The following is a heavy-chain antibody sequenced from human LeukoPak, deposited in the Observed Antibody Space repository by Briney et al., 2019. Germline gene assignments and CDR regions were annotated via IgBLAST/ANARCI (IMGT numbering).Heavy chain of an antibody. J-gene: IGHJ4*02. CDR3: AREGAYDSSGYYAY. CDR1: GGSFSGYY. D-gene: IGHD3-22*01. V-gene: IGHV4-34*01. CDR2: INHSGST. Sequence: SETLSLTCAVYGGSFSGYYWSWIRQPPGKGLEWIGEINHSGSTNYNPSLKSRVTISVDTSKNQFSLMLSSVTAADTAVYYCAREGAYDSSGYYAYWGQGTLVTVSS.